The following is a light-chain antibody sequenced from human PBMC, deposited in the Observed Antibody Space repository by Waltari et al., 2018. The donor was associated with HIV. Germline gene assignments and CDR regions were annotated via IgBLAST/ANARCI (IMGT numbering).Light chain of an antibody. J-gene: IGLJ2*01. Sequence: QSVLTQPPSASGTPGQRAPILCSGRRPTTGRNYLSWYQQLPGTAPKLLIYSNNQRPSGVPDRFSGSKSGTSASLAISGLRSEDEADYYCAAWDDSLSGLVFGGGTKLTVL. CDR1: RPTTGRNY. V-gene: IGLV1-47*02. CDR3: AAWDDSLSGLV. CDR2: SNN.